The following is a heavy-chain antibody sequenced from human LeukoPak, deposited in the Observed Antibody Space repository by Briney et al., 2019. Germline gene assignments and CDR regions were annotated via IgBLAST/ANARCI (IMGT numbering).Heavy chain of an antibody. D-gene: IGHD3-9*01. V-gene: IGHV1-18*01. CDR3: ARGGSNYDILTGYYHPWNFQH. J-gene: IGHJ1*01. CDR1: GYTFTNYG. Sequence: GASVKVSCKASGYTFTNYGVSWVRQAPGQGLEWMGWISAYNGYTNYAQKFQFRVTMTTDTSTSTAYMELRGLTSDDTAVYYCARGGSNYDILTGYYHPWNFQHWGQGTLVTVSS. CDR2: ISAYNGYT.